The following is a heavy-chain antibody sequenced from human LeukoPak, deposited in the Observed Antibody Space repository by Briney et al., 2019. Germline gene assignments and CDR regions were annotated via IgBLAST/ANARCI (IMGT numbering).Heavy chain of an antibody. D-gene: IGHD3-22*01. Sequence: GGSLRLSCAASGFTFRSYWMHWVRQAPGKGLVWVSRINHDGSSTNYADSVKGRFTISRDNAKNTVHLQMNSLRAEDTAVYYCVRDWGYDSSGYWQKYFDTWGQGTLVTVSS. CDR2: INHDGSST. CDR3: VRDWGYDSSGYWQKYFDT. J-gene: IGHJ4*02. CDR1: GFTFRSYW. V-gene: IGHV3-74*01.